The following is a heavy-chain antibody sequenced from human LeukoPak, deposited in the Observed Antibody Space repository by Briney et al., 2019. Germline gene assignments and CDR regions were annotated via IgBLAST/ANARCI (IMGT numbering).Heavy chain of an antibody. D-gene: IGHD2-2*01. CDR2: ISNSGNYA. Sequence: PGGSLRLSCAASRFTFSDYYMVWIRQAPGKGLEWISYISNSGNYANYADSVEGRFTISRDNAKNSLSLQMNSLRPDDTAVYYCARADRTSWFDYWGQGILVTVSS. CDR3: ARADRTSWFDY. J-gene: IGHJ4*02. V-gene: IGHV3-11*05. CDR1: RFTFSDYY.